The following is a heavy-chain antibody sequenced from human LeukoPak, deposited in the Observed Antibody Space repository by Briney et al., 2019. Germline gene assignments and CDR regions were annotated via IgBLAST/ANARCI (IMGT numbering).Heavy chain of an antibody. CDR3: TRLGFGGVIASDS. J-gene: IGHJ4*02. Sequence: GGSLRLSCAASGFTFSSYIMNWVRQAPGKGLEWVGRIRSKANSYATAYAASVKGRFSISRDDSKNTAYLQMNSLKTEDTAVYYCTRLGFGGVIASDSWGQGTLVTVSS. D-gene: IGHD3-16*02. CDR2: IRSKANSYAT. V-gene: IGHV3-73*01. CDR1: GFTFSSYI.